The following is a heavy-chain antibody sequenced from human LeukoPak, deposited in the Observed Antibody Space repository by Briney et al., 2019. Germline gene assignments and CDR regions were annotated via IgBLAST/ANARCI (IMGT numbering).Heavy chain of an antibody. Sequence: NPGGSLTLTCAASGFTFSNAWMSWVRQAPGKGLEWVGRIKIKTDCWTIEYAAPVKGRFTISRDDSKNTLYLQMNSLKPEDTAVYYCTTDGPSPWGLRYLDFWGQGALVTVSS. V-gene: IGHV3-15*01. CDR2: IKIKTDCWTI. J-gene: IGHJ4*02. D-gene: IGHD7-27*01. CDR3: TTDGPSPWGLRYLDF. CDR1: GFTFSNAW.